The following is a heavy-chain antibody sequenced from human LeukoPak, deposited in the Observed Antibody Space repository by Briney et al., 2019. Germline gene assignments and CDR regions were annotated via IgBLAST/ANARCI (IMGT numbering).Heavy chain of an antibody. CDR1: GYTLTELS. CDR2: FDPEDGET. J-gene: IGHJ4*02. D-gene: IGHD3-22*01. CDR3: ARSQYSSGGGDY. Sequence: ASVKVSCKVSGYTLTELSMHWVRQAPGKGLEWMGGFDPEDGETIYAQKFQGRVTMTEDTSTDTAYMELRSLRSEDTAVYYCARSQYSSGGGDYWGQGTLVSVSS. V-gene: IGHV1-24*01.